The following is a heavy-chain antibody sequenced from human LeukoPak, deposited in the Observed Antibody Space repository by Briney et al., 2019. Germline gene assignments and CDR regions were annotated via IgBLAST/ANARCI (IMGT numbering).Heavy chain of an antibody. J-gene: IGHJ4*02. CDR2: THHRETT. CDR3: ARAGTYNLDY. D-gene: IGHD3-10*01. CDR1: GDSISSGNW. V-gene: IGHV4-4*02. Sequence: SETLSLTCAVSGDSISSGNWWSWVRQPPEKGLEWIGETHHRETTHYNPSLKSRVTITVDKSKNQLSLRLSSVTAADTAVYYCARAGTYNLDYWGQGTLATVSS.